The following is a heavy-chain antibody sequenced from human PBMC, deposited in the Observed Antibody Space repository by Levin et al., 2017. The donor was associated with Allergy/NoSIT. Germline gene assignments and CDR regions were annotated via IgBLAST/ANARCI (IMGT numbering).Heavy chain of an antibody. CDR1: GLTFSGHW. V-gene: IGHV3-74*01. CDR3: ARANGFGQLFGPYDY. CDR2: INSEGDTT. J-gene: IGHJ4*02. D-gene: IGHD3-16*01. Sequence: PGGSLRLSCTASGLTFSGHWMHWVRQAPGKGLVWVSRINSEGDTTNYADSVKGRFTISRDNARNTVYLQVSSLRAEDTAVYYCARANGFGQLFGPYDYWGQGILVNVSS.